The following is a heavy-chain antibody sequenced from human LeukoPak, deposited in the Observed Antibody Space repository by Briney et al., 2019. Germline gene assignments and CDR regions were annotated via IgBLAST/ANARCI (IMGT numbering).Heavy chain of an antibody. D-gene: IGHD3-22*01. V-gene: IGHV3-21*01. J-gene: IGHJ4*02. CDR1: GFTFSSYR. CDR3: AREGSDYYDSGGYPFDY. CDR2: ISSSSSYI. Sequence: GGSLRLSCAASGFTFSSYRMDWVRQAPGKGLEWVSSISSSSSYIYYADSVKGRFTISRDNAKNSLYLQMNSLRAEDTAVYYCAREGSDYYDSGGYPFDYWGQGTLVTVSS.